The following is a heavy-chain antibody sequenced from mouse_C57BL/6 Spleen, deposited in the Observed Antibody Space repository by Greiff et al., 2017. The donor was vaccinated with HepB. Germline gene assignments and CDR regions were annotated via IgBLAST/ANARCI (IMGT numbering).Heavy chain of an antibody. Sequence: QVQLQQPGAELVKPGASVKLSCKASGYTFTSYWMHWVKQRPGQGLEWIGMIHPNSGSTNYNEKFKSKATLTVDKSSSTAYMQLSSLTSEDSAVYYCARGKGNYGDFDYWGQGTTLTVSS. CDR3: ARGKGNYGDFDY. J-gene: IGHJ2*01. V-gene: IGHV1-64*01. CDR1: GYTFTSYW. CDR2: IHPNSGST. D-gene: IGHD2-1*01.